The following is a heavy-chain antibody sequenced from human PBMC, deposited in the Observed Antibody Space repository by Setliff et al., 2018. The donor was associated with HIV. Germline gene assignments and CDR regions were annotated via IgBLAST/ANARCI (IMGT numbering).Heavy chain of an antibody. Sequence: GSLRLSCAASGFLFSSDGMHWVRQAPGKGLEWVAVTSYDGYDKYYADSVKGRFTISRDNSKNTLYLQMNSLRAEDTAVYYCAKGPGYSSSWYYFNYWGQGTLVTVSS. CDR2: TSYDGYDK. V-gene: IGHV3-33*05. D-gene: IGHD6-13*01. CDR1: GFLFSSDG. CDR3: AKGPGYSSSWYYFNY. J-gene: IGHJ4*02.